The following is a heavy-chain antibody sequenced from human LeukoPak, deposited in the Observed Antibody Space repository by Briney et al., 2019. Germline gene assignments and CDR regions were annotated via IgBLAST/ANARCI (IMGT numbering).Heavy chain of an antibody. V-gene: IGHV3-23*01. Sequence: GESLRLSCAASGFTFTSYAMSWVRQAPGKGLEWVSTISGSGGGTYYADSVKGRFTISRDNSKNTLYLQMNSLRAEDTAVYYCAKDSLGYCSGDSCYGRYYFDYWGQGTLVTVSS. J-gene: IGHJ4*02. CDR2: ISGSGGGT. CDR1: GFTFTSYA. CDR3: AKDSLGYCSGDSCYGRYYFDY. D-gene: IGHD2-15*01.